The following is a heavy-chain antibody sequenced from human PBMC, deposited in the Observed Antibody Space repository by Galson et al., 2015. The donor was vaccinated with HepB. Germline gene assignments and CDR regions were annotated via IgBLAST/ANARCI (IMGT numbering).Heavy chain of an antibody. D-gene: IGHD3-3*01. CDR3: ARAGDNYDFWSGEGYYTDV. CDR1: GFTFSSYA. CDR2: ISSSSSYI. V-gene: IGHV3-21*01. J-gene: IGHJ6*03. Sequence: SLRLSCAASGFTFSSYAMSWVRQAPGKGLEWVSSISSSSSYIYYADSVKGRFTISRDNAKNSLYLQMNSLRAEDTAVYYCARAGDNYDFWSGEGYYTDVWGKGTTVTVSS.